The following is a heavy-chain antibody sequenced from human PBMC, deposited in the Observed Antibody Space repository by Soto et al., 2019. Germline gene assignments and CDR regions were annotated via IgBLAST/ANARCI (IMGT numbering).Heavy chain of an antibody. CDR2: ISAYNGNT. Sequence: ASGKVACKASGYTFTSYGISWVRQAPGQGLEWMGWISAYNGNTNYAQKLQGRVTMTTDTSTSTAYMELRSLRSDDTAVYYCARDLKYYYDSSGYYPNWFDPWGQGTLVTVSS. J-gene: IGHJ5*02. D-gene: IGHD3-22*01. CDR3: ARDLKYYYDSSGYYPNWFDP. V-gene: IGHV1-18*04. CDR1: GYTFTSYG.